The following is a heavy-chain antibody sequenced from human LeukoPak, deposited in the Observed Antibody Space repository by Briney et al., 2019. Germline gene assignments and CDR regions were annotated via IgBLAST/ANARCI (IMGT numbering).Heavy chain of an antibody. Sequence: SETLSLTXTVSGGSISSSSYYWGWIRQPPGKGLEWIGSIYYSGSTYYNPSLKSRVTISVDTSKNQFSLKLSSVTAADTAVYYCARSMVRGVDWFDPWGQGTLVTVSS. J-gene: IGHJ5*02. CDR3: ARSMVRGVDWFDP. CDR1: GGSISSSSYY. V-gene: IGHV4-39*01. CDR2: IYYSGST. D-gene: IGHD3-10*01.